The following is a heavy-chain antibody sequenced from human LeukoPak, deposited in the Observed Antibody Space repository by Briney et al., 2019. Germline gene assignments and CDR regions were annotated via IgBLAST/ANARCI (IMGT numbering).Heavy chain of an antibody. Sequence: ASVKVSCKASGGTFSSYAISWVRQAPGQGLEWMGIINPSGGSTSYAQKFQGRVTMTRDTSTSTVYMELSSLRSEDTAVYYCARRETRSGSPFDYWGQGTLVTVSS. CDR2: INPSGGST. CDR3: ARRETRSGSPFDY. J-gene: IGHJ4*02. D-gene: IGHD2-15*01. V-gene: IGHV1-46*01. CDR1: GGTFSSYA.